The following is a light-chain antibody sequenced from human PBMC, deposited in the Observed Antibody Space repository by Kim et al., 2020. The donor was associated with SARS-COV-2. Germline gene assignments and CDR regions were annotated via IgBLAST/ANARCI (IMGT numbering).Light chain of an antibody. CDR1: QSIGTY. J-gene: IGKJ2*01. V-gene: IGKV1-39*01. Sequence: SASVGDRVNITCRASQSIGTYLKWYQQRPGKAPNPLLYSASTLQCGVPSRFSGSGSGTDFTLTISSLQPEDFATYYCQQTYIIQYNFGQGTKLEIK. CDR2: SAS. CDR3: QQTYIIQYN.